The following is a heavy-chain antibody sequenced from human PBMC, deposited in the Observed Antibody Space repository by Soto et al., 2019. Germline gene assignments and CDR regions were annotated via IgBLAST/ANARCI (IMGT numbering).Heavy chain of an antibody. CDR3: ASTLPVYATPGGYYYYYYGMDV. J-gene: IGHJ6*02. V-gene: IGHV4-34*01. CDR1: GGSFSGYY. CDR2: INHSGST. D-gene: IGHD2-8*01. Sequence: PSETLSLTCAVYGGSFSGYYWSWIRQPPGKGLEWIGEINHSGSTYYNPSLKSRVTISVDTSKNQFSLKLSSVAAADTAVYYCASTLPVYATPGGYYYYYYGMDVWGQGTTVTVSS.